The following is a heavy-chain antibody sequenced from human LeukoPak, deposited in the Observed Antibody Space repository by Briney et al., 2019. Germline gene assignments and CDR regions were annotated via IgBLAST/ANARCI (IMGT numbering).Heavy chain of an antibody. CDR2: ISSSGSTI. V-gene: IGHV3-11*04. CDR1: GFTFSDYC. CDR3: ARGFWSGSNRFDY. Sequence: GGSLRLSCAASGFTFSDYCMSWIRQAPGRGLEWVSYISSSGSTIYYADSVKGRFTISRDNAKNSLYLQMNSLRAEDTAVYYCARGFWSGSNRFDYWGQGTLVTVSS. J-gene: IGHJ4*02. D-gene: IGHD3-3*01.